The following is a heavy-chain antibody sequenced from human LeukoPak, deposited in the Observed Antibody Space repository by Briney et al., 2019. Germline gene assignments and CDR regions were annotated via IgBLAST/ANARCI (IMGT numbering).Heavy chain of an antibody. CDR2: ISAYNGNT. D-gene: IGHD3-22*01. V-gene: IGHV1-18*01. CDR3: ARSVSGYCDSSGYYYY. CDR1: GGTFSSYA. Sequence: ASVTVSCTASGGTFSSYAISWVRQAPGQGLEWMGWISAYNGNTNYAQKLQGRVTMTTDTSTSTAYMELRSLRSDDTAVYYCARSVSGYCDSSGYYYYWGQGTLVTVSS. J-gene: IGHJ4*02.